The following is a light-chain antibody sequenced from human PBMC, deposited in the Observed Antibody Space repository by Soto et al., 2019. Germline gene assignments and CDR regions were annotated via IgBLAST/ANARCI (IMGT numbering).Light chain of an antibody. J-gene: IGKJ1*01. Sequence: IHMTQSPSTLSASVLYRVIITCLASQSISNWLALYHQKPGKAPNLLIYTASSLKSGVPSRFSGSGSGTEFTLTISSLQPDDFATYYCQQYDTYWTFGQGTKVDIK. CDR3: QQYDTYWT. CDR1: QSISNW. CDR2: TAS. V-gene: IGKV1-5*03.